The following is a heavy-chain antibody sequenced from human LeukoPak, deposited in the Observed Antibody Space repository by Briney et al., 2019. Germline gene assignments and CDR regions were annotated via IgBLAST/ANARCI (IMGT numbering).Heavy chain of an antibody. CDR2: ISGSGGST. CDR3: AKEPIVGAAFDY. CDR1: GFTFSSYS. D-gene: IGHD1-26*01. Sequence: GGSLTLSCAASGFTFSSYSMSWVRQAPGKGLEWVAAISGSGGSTYYADSVKGRFTISRDNSKNTLYLQMNSLRAEDTAVYYCAKEPIVGAAFDYWGQGTLVTVSS. V-gene: IGHV3-23*01. J-gene: IGHJ4*02.